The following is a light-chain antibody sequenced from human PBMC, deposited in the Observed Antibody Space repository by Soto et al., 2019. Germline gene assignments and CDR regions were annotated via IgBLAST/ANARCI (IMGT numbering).Light chain of an antibody. CDR3: QQYNSYWT. Sequence: DIQMTQPPSTLSASVGDRVTITCRASQSISSWLAWYQQKPGKAPKLLIYKASSLESGVPSRFRGSGSGTEFTLTISSLQPDDFATYYCQQYNSYWTFGQGTKVDIK. J-gene: IGKJ1*01. V-gene: IGKV1-5*03. CDR2: KAS. CDR1: QSISSW.